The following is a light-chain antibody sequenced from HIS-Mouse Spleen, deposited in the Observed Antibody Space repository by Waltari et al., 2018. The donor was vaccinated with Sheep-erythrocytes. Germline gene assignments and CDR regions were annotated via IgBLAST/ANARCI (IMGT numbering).Light chain of an antibody. CDR2: LGS. Sequence: DIVMTQSPLSLPVTPGEPASISCRSSQSLLHSNGYNYLDWYLQKPGQSPQLLIYLGSNRASGVPDRFSGSGSGTDFTLKISRVEAEDVGVYYCMQALQTTVGYTFGQGTKLEIK. CDR3: MQALQTTVGYT. CDR1: QSLLHSNGYNY. J-gene: IGKJ2*01. V-gene: IGKV2-28*01.